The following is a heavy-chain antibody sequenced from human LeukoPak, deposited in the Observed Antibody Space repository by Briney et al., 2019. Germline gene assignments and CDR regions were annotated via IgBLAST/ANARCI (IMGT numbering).Heavy chain of an antibody. CDR3: AHRFSGSYFDY. Sequence: SGPTLLQPPQTLTLTCTFSGFSLRTSGVGVGWIRQPPGKALEWLALIYWHDDNRYSPSLKSRLTFTKDTSKNQVVLTMTNMDPVDTATYYCAHRFSGSYFDYWGQGTLVTVSS. CDR2: IYWHDDN. J-gene: IGHJ4*02. CDR1: GFSLRTSGVG. D-gene: IGHD1-26*01. V-gene: IGHV2-5*01.